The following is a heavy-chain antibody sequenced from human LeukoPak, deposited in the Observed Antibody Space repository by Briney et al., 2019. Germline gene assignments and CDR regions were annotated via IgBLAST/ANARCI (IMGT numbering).Heavy chain of an antibody. J-gene: IGHJ3*02. D-gene: IGHD6-19*01. Sequence: PSQTLSLTCVISGDSVSSNSATWNWIRQSPSRALEWLGRTYYRSKWYNDYAVTVKSRITINPDTSKNQFSLQLKSVTPEDTAVYYCARDPAYSSGWTKNAFDIWGQGTMVTVS. V-gene: IGHV6-1*01. CDR1: GDSVSSNSAT. CDR3: ARDPAYSSGWTKNAFDI. CDR2: TYYRSKWYN.